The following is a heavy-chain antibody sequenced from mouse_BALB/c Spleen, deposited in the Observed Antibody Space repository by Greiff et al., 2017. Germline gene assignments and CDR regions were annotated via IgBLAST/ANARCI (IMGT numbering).Heavy chain of an antibody. J-gene: IGHJ4*01. CDR1: GYTFTSYW. CDR3: ARCGYVRPDYYAMDY. D-gene: IGHD1-2*01. V-gene: IGHV1S81*02. CDR2: INPSNGRT. Sequence: QVQLQQPGAELVKPGASVKLSCKASGYTFTSYWMNWVKQRPGQGLEWIGEINPSNGRTNYNEKFKSQATLTVDKSTSTAYMQLSSLTTEDSAVYYCARCGYVRPDYYAMDYWGQGTAVTVSS.